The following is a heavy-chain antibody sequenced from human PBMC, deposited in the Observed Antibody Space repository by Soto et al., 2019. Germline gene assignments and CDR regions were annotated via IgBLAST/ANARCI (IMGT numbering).Heavy chain of an antibody. CDR1: GFTFSSYG. D-gene: IGHD1-7*01. Sequence: GSLRLSCAASGFTFSSYGMHWVRQAPGKGLEWVAVIWYDGSNKYYADSVKGRFTISRDNSKNTLYLQMKSLRAEDTAVYYCPRATGTTVDYWGQGTLVTVSS. V-gene: IGHV3-33*01. CDR2: IWYDGSNK. CDR3: PRATGTTVDY. J-gene: IGHJ4*02.